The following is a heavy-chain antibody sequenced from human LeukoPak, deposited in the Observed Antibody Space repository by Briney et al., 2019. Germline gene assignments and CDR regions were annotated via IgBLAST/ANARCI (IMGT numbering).Heavy chain of an antibody. CDR3: ARDYAGSPDY. D-gene: IGHD3-10*01. J-gene: IGHJ4*02. CDR2: INGDGTTT. CDR1: GFTLSTYW. Sequence: GGSLRLSCAASGFTLSTYWIAWVRQGPGKGLVWVSLINGDGTTTTYADSVKGRFTVSRDNAKNTAYLQMNSLRAEDTAVYYCARDYAGSPDYWGQGTLVTGSS. V-gene: IGHV3-74*01.